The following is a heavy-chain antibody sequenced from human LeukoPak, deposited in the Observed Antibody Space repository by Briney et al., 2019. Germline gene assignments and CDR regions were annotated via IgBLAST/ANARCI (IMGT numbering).Heavy chain of an antibody. CDR2: INPSGGST. D-gene: IGHD1-26*01. V-gene: IGHV1-46*01. Sequence: GASVKVSCKASGYTFTSYYMHWVRQAPGQGLEWMGIINPSGGSTSYAQKFQGRVTMTRDTSTSTVYMELSSLRSEDTAVYYCARDLGIVRATTDEIFDYWGQGTLVTVSS. CDR1: GYTFTSYY. J-gene: IGHJ4*02. CDR3: ARDLGIVRATTDEIFDY.